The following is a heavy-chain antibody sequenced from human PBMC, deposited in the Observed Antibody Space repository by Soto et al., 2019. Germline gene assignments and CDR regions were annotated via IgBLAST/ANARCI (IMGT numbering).Heavy chain of an antibody. CDR1: GDTFTTYD. CDR2: INPNSGNI. V-gene: IGHV1-8*01. J-gene: IGHJ4*02. Sequence: ASVKVSCKASGDTFTTYDINWVRQATGHGLEWMGWINPNSGNIGYAQRFQGRVTMTRDTAIRTAYMEVSSLRSDDTAVYYCARGRALGSYYLHDYWGEGTLVTVSS. CDR3: ARGRALGSYYLHDY. D-gene: IGHD3-10*01.